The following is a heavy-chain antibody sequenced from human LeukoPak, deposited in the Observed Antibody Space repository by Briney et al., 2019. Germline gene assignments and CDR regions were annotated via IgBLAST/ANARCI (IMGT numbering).Heavy chain of an antibody. CDR2: INRSGST. CDR3: ARGSIWSGPVWFDP. D-gene: IGHD3-3*01. J-gene: IGHJ5*02. Sequence: SETLSLTCAVYGGSFSGYYWSWIRQPPGKGLEWIGEINRSGSTNYNPSLKSRVTISIDTSKNQFSLKLRSVTAADTAVYYCARGSIWSGPVWFDPWGQGTLVTVSS. CDR1: GGSFSGYY. V-gene: IGHV4-34*01.